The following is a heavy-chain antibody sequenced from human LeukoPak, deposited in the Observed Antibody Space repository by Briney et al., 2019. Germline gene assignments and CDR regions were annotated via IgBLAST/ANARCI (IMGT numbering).Heavy chain of an antibody. D-gene: IGHD6-19*01. CDR1: GFTFSSYA. V-gene: IGHV3-23*01. Sequence: GGSLSLSCAASGFTFSSYAMSWVRQAPGKGLEWVSAISGSGGSTYYADSVKGRFTISRDNSKNTLYLQMNSLRAEDTAVYYCAKGSGWYDTPFDYWGQGTLVTVSS. J-gene: IGHJ4*02. CDR3: AKGSGWYDTPFDY. CDR2: ISGSGGST.